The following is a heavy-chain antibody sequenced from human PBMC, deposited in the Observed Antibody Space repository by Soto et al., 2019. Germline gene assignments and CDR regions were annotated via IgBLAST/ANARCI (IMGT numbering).Heavy chain of an antibody. CDR1: GYTFTSYA. CDR2: INAGNGNT. V-gene: IGHV1-3*01. D-gene: IGHD6-13*01. Sequence: QVQLVQSGAEVKKPGASVKVSCKASGYTFTSYAMHWVRQAPGQRREWMGWINAGNGNTKYSQKFQGRVTITRDTSASTAYMELSSLRSEDTAVYYCARADSSSWYDDDAFDIWGQGTMVTVSS. CDR3: ARADSSSWYDDDAFDI. J-gene: IGHJ3*02.